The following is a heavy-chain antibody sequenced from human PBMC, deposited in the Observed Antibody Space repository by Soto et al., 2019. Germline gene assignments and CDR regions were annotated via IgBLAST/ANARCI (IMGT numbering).Heavy chain of an antibody. V-gene: IGHV4-39*01. D-gene: IGHD2-21*02. J-gene: IGHJ6*02. CDR1: GGSISSSSYY. Sequence: SETLSLTCTVSGGSISSSSYYWGWIRQPPGKGLEWIGSIYYSGSTYYNPSLKSRVTISVDTSKNQFSLKLSSVTAADTAVYYCARPQTDDSTYGMDVWGQGTTVTVSS. CDR2: IYYSGST. CDR3: ARPQTDDSTYGMDV.